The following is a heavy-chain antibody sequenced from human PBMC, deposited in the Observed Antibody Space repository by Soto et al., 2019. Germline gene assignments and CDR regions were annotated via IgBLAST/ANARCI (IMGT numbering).Heavy chain of an antibody. CDR1: GFAFSTYA. CDR2: IDRGGGST. V-gene: IGHV3-23*01. J-gene: IGHJ4*02. CDR3: VKLLAQYFDY. Sequence: EVQLLESGGGLVQPGGSLRLSCAASGFAFSTYAMSWVRQAPGKGLEWVSSIDRGGGSTNYADSVKGRFTISRDNSKNTLYQQMNSLRAEDTAVYYCVKLLAQYFDYWGQGVLLTVSS.